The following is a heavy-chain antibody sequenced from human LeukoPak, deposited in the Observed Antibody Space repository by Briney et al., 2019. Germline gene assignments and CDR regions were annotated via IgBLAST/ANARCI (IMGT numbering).Heavy chain of an antibody. CDR1: GFTFSSYS. CDR2: ISSSSSYI. D-gene: IGHD3-10*01. J-gene: IGHJ4*02. Sequence: GGSLRLSCAASGFTFSSYSMNWVRQAPGKGLEWVSSISSSSSYIYYADSVKGRFTISRDNAKNSLYLQMNSLRAEDTALYYCAKDNYYYGSGSYFNYWGQGTLVTVSS. V-gene: IGHV3-21*04. CDR3: AKDNYYYGSGSYFNY.